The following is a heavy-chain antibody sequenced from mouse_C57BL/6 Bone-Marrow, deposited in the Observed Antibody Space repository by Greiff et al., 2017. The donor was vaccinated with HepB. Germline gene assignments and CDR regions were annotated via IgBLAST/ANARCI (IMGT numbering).Heavy chain of an antibody. CDR3: ARQSRGISAWFAY. Sequence: DVKLVESGGDLVKPGGSLKLSCAASGFTFSSYGMSWVRQTPDKRLEWVATISSGGSYTYYPDSVKGRFTISRDNAKNTLYLQMSSLKSEDTAMYYCARQSRGISAWFAYWGQGTPVTVSA. J-gene: IGHJ3*01. CDR1: GFTFSSYG. CDR2: ISSGGSYT. V-gene: IGHV5-6*02.